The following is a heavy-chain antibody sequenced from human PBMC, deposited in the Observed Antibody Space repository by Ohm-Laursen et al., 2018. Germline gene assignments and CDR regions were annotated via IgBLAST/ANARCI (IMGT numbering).Heavy chain of an antibody. J-gene: IGHJ4*02. Sequence: LSLTCAASGFTFSNYWMNWVRQAPGKGLEWVANMKHDGSEKYYVDSVKGRFTISRDSAKNSLYLQMNSLRAEDTAVYFCHGAGYWGQGTLVTVSS. CDR3: HGAGY. CDR1: GFTFSNYW. CDR2: MKHDGSEK. V-gene: IGHV3-7*01. D-gene: IGHD4-17*01.